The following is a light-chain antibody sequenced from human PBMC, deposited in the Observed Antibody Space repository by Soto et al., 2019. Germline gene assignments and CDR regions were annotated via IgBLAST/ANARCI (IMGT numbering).Light chain of an antibody. CDR1: QSVSSSY. V-gene: IGKV3-20*01. J-gene: IGKJ1*01. CDR2: GAS. CDR3: QQYGSSPGT. Sequence: EIVFTQSPGTLSLSPGERATLSCRASQSVSSSYLAWYQQKPGQAPRLLIYGASGRATGIPDRSSGSGSGTDFTLTISRLEPEDFAVYYCQQYGSSPGTFGQGTKVDIK.